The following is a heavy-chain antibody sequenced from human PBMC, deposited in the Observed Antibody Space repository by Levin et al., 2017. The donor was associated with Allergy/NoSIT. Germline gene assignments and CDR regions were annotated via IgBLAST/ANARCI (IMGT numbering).Heavy chain of an antibody. J-gene: IGHJ4*02. CDR1: GFTFGSYA. D-gene: IGHD2-2*01. Sequence: GGSLRLSCTASGFTFGSYAVSWVRQAPGKGLEWVSTISDDGGSTLYAESMKGRFTISRDNSKSTLYLQMNSLRAEDTAVYYCAKDSFCSGTSCYSGFDAWGQGTLVTVSS. V-gene: IGHV3-23*01. CDR3: AKDSFCSGTSCYSGFDA. CDR2: ISDDGGST.